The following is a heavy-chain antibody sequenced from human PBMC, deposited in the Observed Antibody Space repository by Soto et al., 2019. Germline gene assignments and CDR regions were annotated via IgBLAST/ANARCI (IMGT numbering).Heavy chain of an antibody. V-gene: IGHV3-23*01. J-gene: IGHJ4*02. CDR3: AKDSPILLWFGELFDY. CDR2: ISGGGGST. CDR1: GFTFSSYA. Sequence: GGSLRLSCAASGFTFSSYAMSWVRQAPGKGLEWVSAISGGGGSTYYADSVKGRFTISRDNSKNTLYLQMNSLRAEDTAVYYCAKDSPILLWFGELFDYWGQGTLVTVSS. D-gene: IGHD3-10*01.